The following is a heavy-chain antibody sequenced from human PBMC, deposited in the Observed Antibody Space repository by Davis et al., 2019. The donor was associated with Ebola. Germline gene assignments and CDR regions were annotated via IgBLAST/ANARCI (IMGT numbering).Heavy chain of an antibody. Sequence: GSLRLSCAASGFTLSSYGMHWVRQAPGKGLEWVAAISYDGSNKYFADSVKGRFTITRDTSKNTLFLQMNGLTAEDTAVYYCAKDSALRFFDLWGQGTLVTVSS. CDR2: ISYDGSNK. D-gene: IGHD5/OR15-5a*01. J-gene: IGHJ4*02. CDR3: AKDSALRFFDL. V-gene: IGHV3-30*18. CDR1: GFTLSSYG.